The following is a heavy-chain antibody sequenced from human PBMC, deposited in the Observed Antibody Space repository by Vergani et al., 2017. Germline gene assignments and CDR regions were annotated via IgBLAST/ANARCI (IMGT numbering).Heavy chain of an antibody. Sequence: QVQLVQSGAEVKKPGAPVKVFCKASGYTFTSYGICCVRHAPRRGLECMGWISAYNGNTNYAQKLQGRVTMTTDTSTSTAYMELRSLRSDDTAVYYCARNPDIVVVPAAPYYYYYYGMDVWGQGTTVTVSS. CDR3: ARNPDIVVVPAAPYYYYYYGMDV. V-gene: IGHV1-18*04. D-gene: IGHD2-2*01. CDR2: ISAYNGNT. CDR1: GYTFTSYG. J-gene: IGHJ6*02.